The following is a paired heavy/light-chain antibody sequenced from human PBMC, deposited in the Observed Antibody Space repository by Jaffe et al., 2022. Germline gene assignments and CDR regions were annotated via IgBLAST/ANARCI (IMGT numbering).Light chain of an antibody. J-gene: IGLJ1*01. CDR1: NIGSKS. Sequence: SYVLTQPPSVSVAPGKTARITCGGNNIGSKSVHWYQQKPGQAPVLVIYYDSDRPSGIPERFSGSNSGNTATLTISRVEAGDEADYYCQVWDSSSDHFYVFGTGTKVTVL. CDR3: QVWDSSSDHFYV. CDR2: YDS. V-gene: IGLV3-21*04.
Heavy chain of an antibody. V-gene: IGHV3-74*01. CDR2: INSDGSST. D-gene: IGHD4-17*01. Sequence: EVQLVESGGGLVQPGGSLRLSCAASGFTFSSYWMHWVRQAPGKGLVWVSRINSDGSSTSYADSVKGRFTISRDNAKNTLYLQMNSLRAEDTAVYYCAREPSLGYGDYVAYYYYMDVWGKGTTVTVSS. CDR3: AREPSLGYGDYVAYYYYMDV. J-gene: IGHJ6*03. CDR1: GFTFSSYW.